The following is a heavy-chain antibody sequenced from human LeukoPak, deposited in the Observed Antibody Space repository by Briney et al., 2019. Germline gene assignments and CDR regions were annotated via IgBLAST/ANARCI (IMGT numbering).Heavy chain of an antibody. CDR1: GFAFSIYG. J-gene: IGHJ4*02. Sequence: GGSLRLSCAASGFAFSIYGMSWVRQAPGKGLEWVSAISGSGGSTYYADSVKGRFTISRDNAKNSLYLQMNSLRAEDTAVYYCARVLHKRNYYGYWGQGILVTVSS. CDR2: ISGSGGST. V-gene: IGHV3-23*01. D-gene: IGHD2/OR15-2a*01. CDR3: ARVLHKRNYYGY.